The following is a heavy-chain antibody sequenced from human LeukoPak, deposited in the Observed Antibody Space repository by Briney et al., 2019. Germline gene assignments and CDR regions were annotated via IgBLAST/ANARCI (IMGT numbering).Heavy chain of an antibody. D-gene: IGHD6-13*01. CDR2: IKQDGSEK. CDR3: ARVPGSSSWYLLYYYHYYMDV. J-gene: IGHJ6*03. CDR1: GFTFSSYW. Sequence: GGSLRLSCAASGFTFSSYWMSWVRQAPGKGLEWVANIKQDGSEKYYVDSVKGRFTISRDNAKNSLYLQMNSLRAEDTAVYYCARVPGSSSWYLLYYYHYYMDVWGKGTTVTVSS. V-gene: IGHV3-7*01.